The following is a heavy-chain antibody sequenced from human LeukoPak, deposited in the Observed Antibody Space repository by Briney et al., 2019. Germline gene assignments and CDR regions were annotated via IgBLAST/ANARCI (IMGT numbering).Heavy chain of an antibody. CDR1: GCTFSRYA. D-gene: IGHD2-21*02. CDR3: AKPSDYCGGDCSYFDY. Sequence: PGGSLRLSCAASGCTFSRYAMSWVRQAPGKGLEWVSAISGSGGSTYYADSVKGRFTISRDNSKNTLYLQMNSLRAEDTAVYYCAKPSDYCGGDCSYFDYWGQGTLVTVSS. V-gene: IGHV3-23*01. CDR2: ISGSGGST. J-gene: IGHJ4*02.